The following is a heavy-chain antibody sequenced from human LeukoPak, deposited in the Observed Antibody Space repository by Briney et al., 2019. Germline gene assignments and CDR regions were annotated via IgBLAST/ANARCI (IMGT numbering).Heavy chain of an antibody. J-gene: IGHJ4*02. CDR2: INPNSGGT. CDR1: GYTFTGYY. Sequence: ASVKVSCKASGYTFTGYYMHWVRQAPGQGLERMGWINPNSGGTNYAQKFQGRVTMTRDTSISTAYVELSRLRSDDTAVYYCARGKDGGAGIVVVPAVFDYWGQGTLVTVSS. D-gene: IGHD2-2*01. CDR3: ARGKDGGAGIVVVPAVFDY. V-gene: IGHV1-2*02.